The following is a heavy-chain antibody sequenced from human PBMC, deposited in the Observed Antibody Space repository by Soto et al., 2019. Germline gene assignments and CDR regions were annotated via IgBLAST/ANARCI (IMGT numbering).Heavy chain of an antibody. CDR2: IYYSGST. CDR1: GGSISSSSYY. V-gene: IGHV4-39*01. D-gene: IGHD5-18*01. Sequence: SETLSLTCTASGGSISSSSYYWGWIRQPPGKGLEWIGSIYYSGSTYYNPSLKSRVTISVDTSKNQFSLKLSSVTAADTAVYYCARHQDVDTAMVLPYYYYYYMDVWGKGTTVTVSS. J-gene: IGHJ6*03. CDR3: ARHQDVDTAMVLPYYYYYYMDV.